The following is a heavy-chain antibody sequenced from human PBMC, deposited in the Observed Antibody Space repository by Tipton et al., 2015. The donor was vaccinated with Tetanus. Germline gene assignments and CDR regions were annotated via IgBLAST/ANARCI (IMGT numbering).Heavy chain of an antibody. CDR2: IYQSGST. V-gene: IGHV4-61*01. J-gene: IGHJ6*02. Sequence: TLSLTCTVSGGSVNSGSYYWSWIRQPPGKGLEWIGYIYQSGSTSYSPSLESRVTISLETSKNQFYLGLSSVTAADTAVSYCARDGPYYSDTGKDCHVCGMDVWDQGTTVTVSS. CDR1: GGSVNSGSYY. CDR3: ARDGPYYSDTGKDCHVCGMDV. D-gene: IGHD3-22*01.